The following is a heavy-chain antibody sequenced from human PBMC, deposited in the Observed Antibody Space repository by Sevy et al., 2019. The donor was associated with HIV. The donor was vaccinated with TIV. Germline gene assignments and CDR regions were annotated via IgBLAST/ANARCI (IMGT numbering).Heavy chain of an antibody. J-gene: IGHJ6*03. V-gene: IGHV3-48*01. CDR2: ISSSSSTI. CDR3: ARGAYCGGDCPPLPRYYYYYMDV. Sequence: GGSLRLSCAASGFTFSSYSMNWVRQAPGKGLEWGSYISSSSSTIYYAASVKGRFTISRANAKNYRYLQMNSLRAEDTALYYCARGAYCGGDCPPLPRYYYYYMDVWGKGTTVTVSS. CDR1: GFTFSSYS. D-gene: IGHD2-21*01.